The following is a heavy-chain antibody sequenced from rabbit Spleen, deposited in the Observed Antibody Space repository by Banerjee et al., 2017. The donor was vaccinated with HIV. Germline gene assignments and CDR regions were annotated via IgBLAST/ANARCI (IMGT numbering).Heavy chain of an antibody. Sequence: QEQLEESGGDLVKPEGSLTLTCTASGFSFSSSYWICWVRQAPGKGLEWIACIYAGSSGSTYYASWAKGRFTISKTSSTTVTLQMTTLTAADTATYFCARGSAAMTMVVIGFYLSLWGPGTLVTVS. CDR2: IYAGSSGST. J-gene: IGHJ4*01. V-gene: IGHV1S45*01. D-gene: IGHD2-1*01. CDR1: GFSFSSSYW. CDR3: ARGSAAMTMVVIGFYLSL.